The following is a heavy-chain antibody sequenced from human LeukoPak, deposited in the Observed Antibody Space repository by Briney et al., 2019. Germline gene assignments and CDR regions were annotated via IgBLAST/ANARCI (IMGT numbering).Heavy chain of an antibody. Sequence: SETLSLNCGVSGYSISSGYYWGWIRQPPGKGLEWFGSVSHSGTTFYNPSLKSRVTISVDTSKNDFSLNLTSVTAADTAVYYCAREFLTGYKPRYFDYWGQGTLVTVSS. J-gene: IGHJ4*02. D-gene: IGHD3-9*01. CDR1: GYSISSGYY. CDR3: AREFLTGYKPRYFDY. CDR2: VSHSGTT. V-gene: IGHV4-38-2*01.